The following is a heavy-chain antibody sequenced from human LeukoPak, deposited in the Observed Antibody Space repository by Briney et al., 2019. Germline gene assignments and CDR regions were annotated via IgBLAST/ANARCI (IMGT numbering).Heavy chain of an antibody. CDR1: GGSISSSSYY. Sequence: SETLSLACTVSGGSISSSSYYWGWIRQPPGKGLEWIGSIYYSGSTYYNPSLKSRVTISVDTSKNQFSLKLSSVTAADTAVYYCARSLDYYGSGSCFDYWGQGTLVTVSS. V-gene: IGHV4-39*07. J-gene: IGHJ4*02. D-gene: IGHD3-10*01. CDR2: IYYSGST. CDR3: ARSLDYYGSGSCFDY.